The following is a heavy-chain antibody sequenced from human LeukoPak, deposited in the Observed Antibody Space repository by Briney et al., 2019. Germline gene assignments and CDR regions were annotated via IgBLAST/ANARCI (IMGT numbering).Heavy chain of an antibody. CDR3: ARGRWESSSSTYFDY. CDR2: ISAYNGNT. V-gene: IGHV1-18*01. CDR1: GYTFTSYG. J-gene: IGHJ4*02. Sequence: ASVKVSCKASGYTFTSYGISWVRQAPGQGLEWMGWISAYNGNTNYAQKLQGRVTMTTDTSTSTAYMELRSLRSDDTAVYYCARGRWESSSSTYFDYWGQGTLVTVSS. D-gene: IGHD6-6*01.